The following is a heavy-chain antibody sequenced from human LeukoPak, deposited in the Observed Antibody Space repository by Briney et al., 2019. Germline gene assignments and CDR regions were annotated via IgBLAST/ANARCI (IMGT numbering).Heavy chain of an antibody. V-gene: IGHV3-48*01. D-gene: IGHD2-2*01. CDR1: GFTFSSYS. J-gene: IGHJ3*02. CDR3: AREGHCSTTSCALDAIEI. Sequence: GGSLRLSCAPSGFTFSSYSMNWVRQAPGKGLEWVSYISSGGTTIYYADSVKGRFTISRDNAKNSLSLQMNSLRAEDTAVYYCAREGHCSTTSCALDAIEIWGQGTLVAVSS. CDR2: ISSGGTTI.